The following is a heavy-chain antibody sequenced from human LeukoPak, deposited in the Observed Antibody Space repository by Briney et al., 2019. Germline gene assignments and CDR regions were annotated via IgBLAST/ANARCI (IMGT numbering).Heavy chain of an antibody. CDR2: IYHSGST. CDR3: ARDTRNYYDSSGYYLVDY. D-gene: IGHD3-22*01. Sequence: SETLSLTCTVSGYSISSGYYWGWIRQPPGKGLEWIGSIYHSGSTYYNPSLKSRVTISVDTPKNQFSLKLSSVTAADTAVYYCARDTRNYYDSSGYYLVDYWGQGTLVTVSS. J-gene: IGHJ4*02. V-gene: IGHV4-38-2*02. CDR1: GYSISSGYY.